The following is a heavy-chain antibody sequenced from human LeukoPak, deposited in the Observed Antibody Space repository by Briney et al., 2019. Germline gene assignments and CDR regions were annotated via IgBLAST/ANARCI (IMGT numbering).Heavy chain of an antibody. CDR3: ARAHISGDVQVGY. D-gene: IGHD2-8*02. CDR2: INAGNGNT. V-gene: IGHV1-3*01. Sequence: ASVKVSCKASGYTFTNYAIHWARQAPGQRLEWMGWINAGNGNTKYSQKFQDRVTITRDTSASTAYMELSSLRSEDTAVYYCARAHISGDVQVGYWGQGTLVTVSS. CDR1: GYTFTNYA. J-gene: IGHJ4*02.